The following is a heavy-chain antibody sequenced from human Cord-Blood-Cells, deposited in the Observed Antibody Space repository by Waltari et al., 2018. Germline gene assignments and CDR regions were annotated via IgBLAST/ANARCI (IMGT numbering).Heavy chain of an antibody. CDR3: ARDYRRGGVRWFDP. CDR2: IYHSGST. D-gene: IGHD3-16*01. J-gene: IGHJ5*02. V-gene: IGHV4-38-2*02. CDR1: GYSISSGYY. Sequence: QVQLQESGPGLVKPSETLSLTCAVSGYSISSGYYWGWIRQPPGKGLEWIGSIYHSGSTYYNPSLKSGVTISVDTSKNQFSLKLSSVTAADTAVYYCARDYRRGGVRWFDPWGQGTLVTVSS.